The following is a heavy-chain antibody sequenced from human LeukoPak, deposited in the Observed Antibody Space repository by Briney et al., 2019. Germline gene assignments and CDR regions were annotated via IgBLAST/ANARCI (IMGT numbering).Heavy chain of an antibody. J-gene: IGHJ4*02. CDR1: GYSIRSGDY. Sequence: NSSETLSLTCAVSGYSIRSGDYWGWIRQPPGKGLEWIGSVFSGNTHYNPSLKSRVTISVDTSKNQFYLDLSSVTAADTAVYYCARLRASFYSFDSWGQGALVTVSS. D-gene: IGHD1-26*01. V-gene: IGHV4-38-2*01. CDR3: ARLRASFYSFDS. CDR2: VFSGNT.